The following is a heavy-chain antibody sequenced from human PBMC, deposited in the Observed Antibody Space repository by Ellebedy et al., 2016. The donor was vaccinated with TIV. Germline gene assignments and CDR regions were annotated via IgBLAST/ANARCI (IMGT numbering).Heavy chain of an antibody. CDR2: IDWDDDK. CDR1: GFSLSTGGMC. D-gene: IGHD6-13*01. CDR3: AGGNMAAADTRF. Sequence: SGPTLVKPTQTLTLTCTFSGFSLSTGGMCVNWIRQPPGKALEWLARIDWDDDKCYSTSLKTRLTISKDTSKNQVFLTVTNMDPVDTATYYCAGGNMAAADTRFWGQGTLVTVSS. J-gene: IGHJ4*02. V-gene: IGHV2-70*11.